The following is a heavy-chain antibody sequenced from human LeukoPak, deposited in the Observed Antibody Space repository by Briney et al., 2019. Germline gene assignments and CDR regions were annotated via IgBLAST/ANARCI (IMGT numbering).Heavy chain of an antibody. CDR1: GFTFDDYA. D-gene: IGHD3-22*01. CDR3: ARVRDYYDSRGYYFEYFDH. V-gene: IGHV3-9*01. J-gene: IGHJ1*01. Sequence: PGRSLRLSCAASGFTFDDYAMHWVRQAPGKGLEWVSGISWNSGSIGYADSVKGRFTISRDNSKNTLYLQMNSLRAEDTAVYYCARVRDYYDSRGYYFEYFDHWGQGTLVTVSS. CDR2: ISWNSGSI.